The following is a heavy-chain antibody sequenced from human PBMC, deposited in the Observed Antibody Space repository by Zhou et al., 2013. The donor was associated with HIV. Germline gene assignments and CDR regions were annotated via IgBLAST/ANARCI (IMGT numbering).Heavy chain of an antibody. CDR2: IIPIFDTG. J-gene: IGHJ3*02. CDR1: GGTFSSYA. V-gene: IGHV1-69*05. D-gene: IGHD3-16*01. CDR3: ARGPLRHHAPIDSFAI. Sequence: QVQLVQSGAEVKKPGSSVKVSCKTSGGTFSSYAISWVRQAPGQGLEWMAGIIPIFDTGNYAQKFQDRVTITTDESTSTAYMELSSLRSEDTAVYYCARGPLRHHAPIDSFAIWGQGTMVTVSS.